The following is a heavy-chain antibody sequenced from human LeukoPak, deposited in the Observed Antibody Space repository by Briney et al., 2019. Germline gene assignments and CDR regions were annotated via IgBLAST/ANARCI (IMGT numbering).Heavy chain of an antibody. D-gene: IGHD3-10*02. Sequence: GGSLRLSCAASGFTFNTYGMNWVRQAPGKGLEWLSYIGPGPSHTYYADSVRDRFVISRDDAKSSLYLQMSSLRAEDTAVYYCARDYVTMAPDYGGLGTLVTVSS. CDR3: ARDYVTMAPDY. CDR2: IGPGPSHT. CDR1: GFTFNTYG. V-gene: IGHV3-21*01. J-gene: IGHJ4*02.